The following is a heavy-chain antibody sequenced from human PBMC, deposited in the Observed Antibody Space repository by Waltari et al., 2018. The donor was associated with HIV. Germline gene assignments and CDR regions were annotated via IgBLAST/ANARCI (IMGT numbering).Heavy chain of an antibody. CDR2: SYHSGST. CDR1: GYSISSGYY. Sequence: QVQLQESGPGLVKPSETLSLTCAVSGYSISSGYYWGWIRQPPGKGLEWIGSSYHSGSTYYHPSLKSRVTISVDTSKNQFSRKLSSVTAADTAVYYCARDRAKGYSYGTIFDYWGQGTLVTVSS. V-gene: IGHV4-38-2*02. CDR3: ARDRAKGYSYGTIFDY. D-gene: IGHD5-18*01. J-gene: IGHJ4*02.